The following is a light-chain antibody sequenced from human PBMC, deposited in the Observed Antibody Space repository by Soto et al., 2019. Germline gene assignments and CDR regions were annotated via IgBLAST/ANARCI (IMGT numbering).Light chain of an antibody. V-gene: IGLV1-51*01. J-gene: IGLJ2*01. Sequence: QSVLTQPPSVSAAPGQKVTISCSGSSSNIVNNYVSWYQQLPGTAPKLLIYDNNKRPSGIPDRFAGSKSGTSATLGITGLQTGDEADYNCGTWDSSLSAVVFGEGTKLTVL. CDR2: DNN. CDR3: GTWDSSLSAVV. CDR1: SSNIVNNY.